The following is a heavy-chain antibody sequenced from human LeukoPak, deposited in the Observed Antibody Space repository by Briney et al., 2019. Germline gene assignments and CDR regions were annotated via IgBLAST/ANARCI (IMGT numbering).Heavy chain of an antibody. D-gene: IGHD6-19*01. V-gene: IGHV4-59*01. CDR1: GGSISGYY. CDR3: AREGQWLPDWFDP. J-gene: IGHJ5*02. CDR2: ISDIGIT. Sequence: PSETLSLTCSVSGGSISGYYWSWVRQPPGKGLEWIGYISDIGITNYNPSLKSRVTISIDTSKNQFSLKVTSVTAADTAVYYCAREGQWLPDWFDPWAREPWSPSRQ.